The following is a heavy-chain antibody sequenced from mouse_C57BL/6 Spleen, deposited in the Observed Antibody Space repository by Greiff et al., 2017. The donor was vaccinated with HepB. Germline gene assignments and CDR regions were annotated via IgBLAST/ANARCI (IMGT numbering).Heavy chain of an antibody. CDR2: IDPSDSYT. V-gene: IGHV1-69*01. CDR3: ATSYSNPFAY. D-gene: IGHD2-5*01. J-gene: IGHJ3*01. Sequence: VQLQESGAELVMPGASVKLSCKASGYTFTSYWMHWVKQRPGQGLEWIGEIDPSDSYTNYNQKFKGKSTLTVDKSSSTAYMQLSSLTSEDSAVYYCATSYSNPFAYWGQGTLVTVSA. CDR1: GYTFTSYW.